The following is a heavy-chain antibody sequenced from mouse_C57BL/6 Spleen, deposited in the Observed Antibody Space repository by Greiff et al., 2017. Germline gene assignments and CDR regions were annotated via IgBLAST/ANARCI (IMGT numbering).Heavy chain of an antibody. CDR1: GYAFSSSW. CDR2: IYPGDGDT. Sequence: VQLQESGPELVKPGASVKISCKASGYAFSSSWMNWVKQRPGKGLEWIGRIYPGDGDTNYNGKFKGKATLTADKSSSTAYMQLSSLTSEDSAVYFWARDWGSSYAMDYWGQGTSVTVSS. D-gene: IGHD1-1*01. CDR3: ARDWGSSYAMDY. V-gene: IGHV1-82*01. J-gene: IGHJ4*01.